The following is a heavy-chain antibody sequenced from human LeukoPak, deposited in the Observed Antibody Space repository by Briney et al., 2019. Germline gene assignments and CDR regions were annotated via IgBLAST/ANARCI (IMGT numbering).Heavy chain of an antibody. CDR2: IYYSGST. Sequence: PSETLSLTCTVSGGSISSSSYYWGWIRQPPGKGLEWIGSIYYSGSTYYNPSLKSRVTISVDTSKNQFSLKLSSVTAADTAVYYCAREGPYSYGYLYYYYYYMDVWGKGTTVTVSS. CDR1: GGSISSSSYY. V-gene: IGHV4-39*07. J-gene: IGHJ6*03. CDR3: AREGPYSYGYLYYYYYYMDV. D-gene: IGHD5-18*01.